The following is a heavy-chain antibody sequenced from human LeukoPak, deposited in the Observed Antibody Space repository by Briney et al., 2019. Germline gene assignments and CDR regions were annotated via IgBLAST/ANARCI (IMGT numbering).Heavy chain of an antibody. CDR1: GFTFSSYA. D-gene: IGHD2-15*01. CDR2: ISYDGSNK. CDR3: ARLWGYCSGGSC. J-gene: IGHJ4*02. V-gene: IGHV3-30-3*01. Sequence: PGRSLRLSCAASGFTFSSYAMHWVRQAPGKGLEWVAVISYDGSNKYYADSVKGRFTISRYNSKNTLYLQMNSLRAEDTAVYYCARLWGYCSGGSCWGQGTLVTVSS.